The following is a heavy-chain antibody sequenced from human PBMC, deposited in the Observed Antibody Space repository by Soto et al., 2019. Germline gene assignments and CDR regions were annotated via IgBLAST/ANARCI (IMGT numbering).Heavy chain of an antibody. D-gene: IGHD3-22*01. V-gene: IGHV4-39*01. J-gene: IGHJ4*02. CDR2: MYYSGST. CDR3: ATDSSGYYYFDY. Sequence: SEALSLTCTVSGGSISSSSYYWGWIRQPPGKGLEWIGSMYYSGSTYYNPSLKSRVTISVDTSKSQFSLKLSSVTAADTAVYYSATDSSGYYYFDYWGQGTLVTVSS. CDR1: GGSISSSSYY.